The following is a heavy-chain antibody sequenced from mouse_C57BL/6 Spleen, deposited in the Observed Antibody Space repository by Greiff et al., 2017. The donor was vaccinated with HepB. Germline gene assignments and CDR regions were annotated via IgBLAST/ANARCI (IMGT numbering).Heavy chain of an antibody. D-gene: IGHD1-1*01. V-gene: IGHV5-16*01. CDR1: GFTFSDYY. J-gene: IGHJ2*01. CDR2: INYDGSST. CDR3: ARILLREGYFDY. Sequence: VQLKESEGGLVQPGSSMKLSCTASGFTFSDYYMAWVRQVPEKGLEWVANINYDGSSTYYLDSLKSRFIISRDNAKNILYLQMSSLKSEDTATYYWARILLREGYFDYWGQGTTLTVSS.